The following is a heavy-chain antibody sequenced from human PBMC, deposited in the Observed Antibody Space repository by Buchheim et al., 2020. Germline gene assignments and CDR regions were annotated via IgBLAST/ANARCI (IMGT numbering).Heavy chain of an antibody. V-gene: IGHV3-23*01. CDR1: GFTFSSYA. Sequence: EVQLLESGGGLVQPGGSLRLSCAASGFTFSSYAMNWVRQAPGKGLEWVSTISGSGGSTYSADSIKGRFSISRDNSNNQLYLQMNSLRAEDTAVYYCARDSSGWHDWGQGTL. CDR2: ISGSGGST. D-gene: IGHD6-19*01. J-gene: IGHJ4*02. CDR3: ARDSSGWHD.